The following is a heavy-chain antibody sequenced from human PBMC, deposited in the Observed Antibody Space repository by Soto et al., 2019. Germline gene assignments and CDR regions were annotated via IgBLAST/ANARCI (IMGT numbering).Heavy chain of an antibody. CDR3: ARDRSSHYYYYYGMDV. J-gene: IGHJ6*02. CDR2: ISYDGSNK. V-gene: IGHV3-30-3*01. Sequence: VGSLKLSCAASGFTFSSYAMHWVRQAPGKGLEWVAVISYDGSNKYYADSVKGRFTISRDNSKNTLYLQMNSLRAEDTAVYYCARDRSSHYYYYYGMDVWGQGTTVTVSS. D-gene: IGHD6-13*01. CDR1: GFTFSSYA.